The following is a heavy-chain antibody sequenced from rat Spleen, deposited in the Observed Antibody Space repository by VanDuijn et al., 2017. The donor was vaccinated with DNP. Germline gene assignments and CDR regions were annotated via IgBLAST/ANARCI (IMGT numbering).Heavy chain of an antibody. V-gene: IGHV5S13*01. CDR3: TRIPGYHKPYAMDA. J-gene: IGHJ4*01. CDR2: ITNSGGST. D-gene: IGHD1-4*01. Sequence: EVQLVESGGGLVQPGRSLKLSCAASGFTFSNYGMAWVRQAPTKGLEWVASITNSGGSTYYRDSVKGRFTISRDNAKSTLYLQMDSLRSEDTATYYCTRIPGYHKPYAMDAWGQGTSVTVSS. CDR1: GFTFSNYG.